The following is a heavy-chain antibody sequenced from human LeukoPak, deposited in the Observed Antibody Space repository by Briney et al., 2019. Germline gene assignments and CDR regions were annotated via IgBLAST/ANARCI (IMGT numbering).Heavy chain of an antibody. V-gene: IGHV4-30-2*01. D-gene: IGHD3-3*01. CDR1: GGSISSGGYS. CDR2: IYHSGST. J-gene: IGHJ5*02. CDR3: ASSITIFGVAPNWFDP. Sequence: TSQTLSLTCAVSGGSISSGGYSWSWIRQPSGKGLEWIGYIYHSGSTYYNPSLKSRVTISVDRSKNQFSLKLSSVTAADTAVYYCASSITIFGVAPNWFDPWGQGTLVTVSS.